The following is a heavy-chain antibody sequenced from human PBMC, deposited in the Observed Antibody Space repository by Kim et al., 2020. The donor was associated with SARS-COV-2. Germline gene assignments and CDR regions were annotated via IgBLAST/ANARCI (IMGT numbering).Heavy chain of an antibody. V-gene: IGHV3-30*01. CDR3: ARDGERGYSYGTGMDV. J-gene: IGHJ6*02. Sequence: SVKGRFTISRDNSKKTLYLQMNSLRAEDTAVYYCARDGERGYSYGTGMDVWGQGTTVTVSS. D-gene: IGHD5-18*01.